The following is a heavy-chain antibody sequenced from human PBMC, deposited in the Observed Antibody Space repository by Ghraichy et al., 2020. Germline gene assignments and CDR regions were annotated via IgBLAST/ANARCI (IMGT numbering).Heavy chain of an antibody. V-gene: IGHV4-59*08. J-gene: IGHJ4*02. CDR3: ARTPIAAAGTLYFDY. D-gene: IGHD6-13*01. CDR2: IYYSGST. Sequence: SETLSLTCTVSGGSISSYYWSWIRQPPGKGLEWIGYIYYSGSTNYNPSLKSRVTISVDTSKNQFSLKLSSVTAADTAVYYCARTPIAAAGTLYFDYWGQGTLVTVSS. CDR1: GGSISSYY.